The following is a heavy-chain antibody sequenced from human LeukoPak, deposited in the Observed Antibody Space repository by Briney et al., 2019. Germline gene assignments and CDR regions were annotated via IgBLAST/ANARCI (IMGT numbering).Heavy chain of an antibody. Sequence: ASVKVSCKASGGTFSSYAISWVRQAPGQGLEWMGGIIPIFGTANYAQKFQGRVTITADESTSTAYMELSSLRSEDTAVYYCARGDSTSCCPYYYYMDVWGKGTTVTVSS. D-gene: IGHD2-2*01. V-gene: IGHV1-69*13. CDR2: IIPIFGTA. CDR3: ARGDSTSCCPYYYYMDV. J-gene: IGHJ6*03. CDR1: GGTFSSYA.